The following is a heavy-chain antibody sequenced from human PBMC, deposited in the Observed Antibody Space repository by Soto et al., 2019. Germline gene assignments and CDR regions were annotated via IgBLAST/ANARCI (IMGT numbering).Heavy chain of an antibody. Sequence: PSETLSLTCTVTGGSISSYYWSWIRQPPGKGLEWIGYIYYSGSTNYNPSLKSRVTISVDTSKNQFSLKLSSVTAADTAVYYCARGPYYGDYLIDYWGQGTLVTVSS. J-gene: IGHJ4*02. CDR3: ARGPYYGDYLIDY. CDR2: IYYSGST. V-gene: IGHV4-59*01. CDR1: GGSISSYY. D-gene: IGHD4-17*01.